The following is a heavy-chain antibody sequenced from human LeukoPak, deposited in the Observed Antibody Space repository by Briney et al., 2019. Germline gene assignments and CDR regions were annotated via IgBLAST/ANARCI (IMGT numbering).Heavy chain of an antibody. CDR1: GGSISSSSYY. CDR3: ARLSSSGWYLFDY. Sequence: PSETLSLTCTVSGGSISSSSYYWGWIRQPPGKGLEGIGSIYYSGSTYYNPSLKSRSTISVNTSKNRFSLKLSSVTAADTAVYYCARLSSSGWYLFDYWGQGTLVTVSS. J-gene: IGHJ4*02. V-gene: IGHV4-39*01. CDR2: IYYSGST. D-gene: IGHD6-19*01.